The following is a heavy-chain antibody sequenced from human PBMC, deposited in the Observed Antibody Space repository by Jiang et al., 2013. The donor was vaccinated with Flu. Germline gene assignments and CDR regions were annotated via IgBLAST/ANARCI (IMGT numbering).Heavy chain of an antibody. J-gene: IGHJ4*02. Sequence: ADSVKGRFTISRDNSKNTLYLQMNSLRAEDTAVYYCAKGQWLPNFDYWGQGTLVTVSS. CDR3: AKGQWLPNFDY. V-gene: IGHV3-30*02. D-gene: IGHD6-19*01.